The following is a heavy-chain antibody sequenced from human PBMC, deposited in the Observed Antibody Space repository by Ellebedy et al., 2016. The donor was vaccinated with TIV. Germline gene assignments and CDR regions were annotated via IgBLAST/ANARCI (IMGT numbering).Heavy chain of an antibody. Sequence: GESLKISCAASGFSFRSSGMHWVRQAPGKGLEWVAVVTFDGSEKYYAESVKGRFTISRDNSKNTLYLQMKSLRVEDTAVYYCARDDGHLADVVVVPALDSWGQGTLVSVSA. V-gene: IGHV3-33*05. CDR2: VTFDGSEK. J-gene: IGHJ4*02. CDR1: GFSFRSSG. D-gene: IGHD2-2*01. CDR3: ARDDGHLADVVVVPALDS.